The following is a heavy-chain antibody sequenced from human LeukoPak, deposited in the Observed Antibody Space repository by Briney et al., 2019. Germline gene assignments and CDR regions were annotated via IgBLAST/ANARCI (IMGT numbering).Heavy chain of an antibody. CDR1: GYTFTGYY. J-gene: IGHJ6*02. CDR2: INPNSGGT. Sequence: GASVKVSCKASGYTFTGYYMHWVRQAPGQGLGWMGWINPNSGGTNYAQKFQGRVTMTTDTSIRTASMELSRLSSDDTAVYYCARVAPVITGDYYYYGMDVWGQGTTVTVSS. D-gene: IGHD3-22*01. CDR3: ARVAPVITGDYYYYGMDV. V-gene: IGHV1-2*02.